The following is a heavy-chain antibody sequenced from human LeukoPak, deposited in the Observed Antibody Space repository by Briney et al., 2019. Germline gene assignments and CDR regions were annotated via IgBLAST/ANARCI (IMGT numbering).Heavy chain of an antibody. Sequence: GRSLRLSCAASGFTFDDYAMHWVRQAPGKGLEWVSGISWNSGGIGYADSVKGRFTISRDNAKNSLYLQMNSLRAEDTALYYCAKDNHFDWLLYEGLFDPWGQGTLVTVSS. CDR2: ISWNSGGI. V-gene: IGHV3-9*01. J-gene: IGHJ5*02. CDR3: AKDNHFDWLLYEGLFDP. D-gene: IGHD3-9*01. CDR1: GFTFDDYA.